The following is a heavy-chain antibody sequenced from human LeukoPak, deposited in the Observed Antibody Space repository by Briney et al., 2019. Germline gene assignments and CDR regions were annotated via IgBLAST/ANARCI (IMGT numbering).Heavy chain of an antibody. CDR2: INHSGST. D-gene: IGHD3-22*01. J-gene: IGHJ1*01. CDR3: ARGGGYYSYFQH. CDR1: GGSFSGYY. V-gene: IGHV4-34*01. Sequence: SETLSLTCAVYGGSFSGYYWSWIRQPPGKGLEWIGEINHSGSTNYNPSLKSRVTISVDTSKNQFSLKLSSVTAADTAVYYCARGGGYYSYFQHWGQGTLVTVSS.